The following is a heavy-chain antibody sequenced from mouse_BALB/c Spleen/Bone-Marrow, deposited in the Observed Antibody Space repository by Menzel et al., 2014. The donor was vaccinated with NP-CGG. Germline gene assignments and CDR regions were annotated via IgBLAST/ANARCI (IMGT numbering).Heavy chain of an antibody. Sequence: VQLQQSGAELVKPGASVKLSCTASGFNIKDTYLHWVKQRPEQGLDWIGRIDPAIFTKYDPKFQGKATITADTSSNTAYLHLSSLTSEDTAIYYCASYRYGWYFDVWGAGTTVTVSS. V-gene: IGHV14-3*02. J-gene: IGHJ1*01. CDR2: IDPAIFT. CDR1: GFNIKDTY. CDR3: ASYRYGWYFDV. D-gene: IGHD2-14*01.